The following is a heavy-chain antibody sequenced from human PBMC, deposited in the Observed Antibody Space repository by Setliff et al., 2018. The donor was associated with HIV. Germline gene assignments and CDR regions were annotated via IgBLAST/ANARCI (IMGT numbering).Heavy chain of an antibody. J-gene: IGHJ4*02. V-gene: IGHV3-30*02. CDR3: AKEDQRVTSVDF. D-gene: IGHD2-2*01. Sequence: GGSLRLSCAASGFTFRNYGMHWVRQGPGKGLEWVAFIRLDGSDKFYADSVKRRFTISRDNSKNTLFLQMNSLRSEDTAVYYCAKEDQRVTSVDFWGQGTPVTVSS. CDR1: GFTFRNYG. CDR2: IRLDGSDK.